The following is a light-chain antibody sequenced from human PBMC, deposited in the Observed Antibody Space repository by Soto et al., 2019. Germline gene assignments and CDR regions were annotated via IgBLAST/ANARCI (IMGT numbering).Light chain of an antibody. Sequence: IVMTQTPATLSVSPGERATLSFRASPSVSTNLAWYQQKPGQPPSLIVSGASARATGIPARFSGSGSGTEFTLTISSLQSEDFAVYYCQHYNNWPFTFGQGTKLEIK. J-gene: IGKJ2*01. CDR1: PSVSTN. CDR2: GAS. CDR3: QHYNNWPFT. V-gene: IGKV3-15*01.